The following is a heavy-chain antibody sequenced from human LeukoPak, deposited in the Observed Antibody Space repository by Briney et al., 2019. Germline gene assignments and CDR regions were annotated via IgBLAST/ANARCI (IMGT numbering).Heavy chain of an antibody. CDR1: GHNFPIYW. V-gene: IGHV5-51*01. Sequence: GESLKISCQGSGHNFPIYWIGWVRQMPGKGLEWMGIIYPDDSDTRYSPSFQGHITISADNSINTAYLQWNSLKASDAAMYYCVRSVDSWGQGTLVTVSS. CDR3: VRSVDS. CDR2: IYPDDSDT. J-gene: IGHJ4*02.